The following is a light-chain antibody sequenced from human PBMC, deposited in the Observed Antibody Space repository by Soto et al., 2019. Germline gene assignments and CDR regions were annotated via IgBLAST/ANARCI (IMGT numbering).Light chain of an antibody. Sequence: ETVMTQSPGTLSVSPGERATLSCRASQSVSSNLAWYQQRPGQAPRLIIYGASTRAAGIPARFSGSGSGTEFTLTISSLQSEDFAVYYCQQRSNWLTFGGGTKVEIK. CDR3: QQRSNWLT. CDR1: QSVSSN. J-gene: IGKJ4*01. CDR2: GAS. V-gene: IGKV3-15*01.